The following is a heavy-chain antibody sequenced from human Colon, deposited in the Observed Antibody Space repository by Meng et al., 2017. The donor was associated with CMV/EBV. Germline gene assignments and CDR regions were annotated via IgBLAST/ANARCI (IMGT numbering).Heavy chain of an antibody. Sequence: LACAASEFPSRSYTTSWVRQAPGKGLEWVSSISGGTYIYYADSVKGRFTISRDNAKNSLYLQMNSLRPEDTAIYYCASGRERELLSVYWGQGTLVTVSS. CDR3: ASGRERELLSVY. CDR2: ISGGTYI. D-gene: IGHD2/OR15-2a*01. CDR1: EFPSRSYT. V-gene: IGHV3-21*01. J-gene: IGHJ4*02.